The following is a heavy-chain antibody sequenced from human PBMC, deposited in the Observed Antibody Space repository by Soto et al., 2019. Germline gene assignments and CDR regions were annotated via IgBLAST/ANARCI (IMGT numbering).Heavy chain of an antibody. D-gene: IGHD3-3*01. CDR3: ARMGDFWSGPGELDP. CDR1: GGSIRSSNYC. J-gene: IGHJ5*02. Sequence: QLQLREWGPGLVKPSETLSLTCTVSGGSIRSSNYCWAWIRQSPGKGLEWIGSVYYNGFTYYNPSLKSRVTISVDTSKNQFSLKLTSVTAADTAVYYCARMGDFWSGPGELDPWGQGTLVTVSS. V-gene: IGHV4-39*01. CDR2: VYYNGFT.